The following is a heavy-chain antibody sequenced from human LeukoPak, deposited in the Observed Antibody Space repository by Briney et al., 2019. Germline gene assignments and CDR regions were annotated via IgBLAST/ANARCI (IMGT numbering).Heavy chain of an antibody. V-gene: IGHV5-51*01. CDR2: IYPDDSDT. CDR1: EYSFTRYW. CDR3: ARQGYSSSRDF. J-gene: IGHJ4*02. D-gene: IGHD6-13*01. Sequence: GESLKISGKGSEYSFTRYWIGWVRQMPGKGLDWMGIIYPDDSDTRYSPSFQGQVTISADKSINTAYLQWSRLKASDTAIYYCARQGYSSSRDFWGQGTLVTVSS.